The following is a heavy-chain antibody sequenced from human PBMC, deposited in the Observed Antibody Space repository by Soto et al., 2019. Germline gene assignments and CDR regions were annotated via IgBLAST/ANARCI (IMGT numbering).Heavy chain of an antibody. Sequence: GGSLRLSCAASGFTFSSYAMHWVRQAPGKGLEWVAVISYDGSNKYYADSVKGRFTVSRDNSKNTLYLQMNSLRAEDTAVYYCAKDKGIEGYYYYGMDVWGQGTTVTVSS. CDR2: ISYDGSNK. D-gene: IGHD2-21*01. J-gene: IGHJ6*02. CDR1: GFTFSSYA. V-gene: IGHV3-30*04. CDR3: AKDKGIEGYYYYGMDV.